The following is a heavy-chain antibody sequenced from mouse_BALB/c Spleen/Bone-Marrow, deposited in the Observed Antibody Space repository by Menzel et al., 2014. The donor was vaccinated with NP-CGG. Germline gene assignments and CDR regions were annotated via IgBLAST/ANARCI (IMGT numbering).Heavy chain of an antibody. Sequence: EVQVVESGGGLVKLGGSLELSCAASGFTFSRYYMSWVRQTPEKRLGLVAAINSNGENTYYPDTVKGRFTISRDNAKNTLYLQMSSLKSEDTALYYCARHGGFGNYFDYWGQGTTLTVSS. D-gene: IGHD1-1*02. CDR1: GFTFSRYY. CDR3: ARHGGFGNYFDY. CDR2: INSNGENT. J-gene: IGHJ2*01. V-gene: IGHV5-6-2*01.